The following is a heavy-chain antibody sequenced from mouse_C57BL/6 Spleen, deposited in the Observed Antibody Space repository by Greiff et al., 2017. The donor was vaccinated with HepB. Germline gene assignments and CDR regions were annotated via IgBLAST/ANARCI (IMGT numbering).Heavy chain of an antibody. D-gene: IGHD1-1*01. J-gene: IGHJ1*03. CDR3: ARYDGSNWYFDV. Sequence: EVKVVESGGGLVQPGGSLSLSCAASGFTFTDYYMSWVRQPPGKALEWLGFIRNKANGYTTEYSASVKGRFTISRDNSQSILYLQMNALRAEDSATDYCARYDGSNWYFDVWGTGTTVTVSS. CDR1: GFTFTDYY. CDR2: IRNKANGYTT. V-gene: IGHV7-3*01.